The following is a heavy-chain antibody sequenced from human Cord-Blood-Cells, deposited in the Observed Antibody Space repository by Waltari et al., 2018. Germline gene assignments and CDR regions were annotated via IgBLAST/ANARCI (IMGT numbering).Heavy chain of an antibody. D-gene: IGHD3-10*01. CDR1: GGTFSSYA. CDR2: IIPIFGTA. J-gene: IGHJ2*01. CDR3: ARRRYYYGSGSYPKNWYFDL. V-gene: IGHV1-69*01. Sequence: QVQLVQSGAEVKKPGSSVKVSCKASGGTFSSYAISWVRQAPGQGLEWMGGIIPIFGTANYALKFQGRVTITADESTSTAYMELSSLRSEDTAVYYCARRRYYYGSGSYPKNWYFDLWGRGTLVTVSS.